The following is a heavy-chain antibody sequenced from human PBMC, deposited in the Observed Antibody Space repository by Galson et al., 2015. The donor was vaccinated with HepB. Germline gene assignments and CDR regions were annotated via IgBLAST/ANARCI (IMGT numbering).Heavy chain of an antibody. Sequence: SVKVSCKASGGTFSSYAISWVRQAPGQGLEWMGGIIPIFGTANYAQKFQGRVTITADESTSTAYMELSSLRSEDTAVYYCARCCSGGSCYSGTRNYYGMDVWGQGTTVTVS. J-gene: IGHJ6*02. V-gene: IGHV1-69*13. CDR1: GGTFSSYA. CDR2: IIPIFGTA. D-gene: IGHD2-15*01. CDR3: ARCCSGGSCYSGTRNYYGMDV.